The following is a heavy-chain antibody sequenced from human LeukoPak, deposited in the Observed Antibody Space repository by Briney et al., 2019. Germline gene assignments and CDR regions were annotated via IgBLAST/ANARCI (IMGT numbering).Heavy chain of an antibody. CDR1: GGSISSSSYY. CDR3: ARVWFAGIDY. CDR2: IYYSGST. V-gene: IGHV4-39*07. D-gene: IGHD1-1*01. Sequence: PSETLSLTCTVSGGSISSSSYYWGWIRQPPGKGLEWIGSIYYSGSTYYNPSLKSRVTISVDTSKNQFSLKLSSVTAADTAVHYCARVWFAGIDYWGQGTLVTVSS. J-gene: IGHJ4*02.